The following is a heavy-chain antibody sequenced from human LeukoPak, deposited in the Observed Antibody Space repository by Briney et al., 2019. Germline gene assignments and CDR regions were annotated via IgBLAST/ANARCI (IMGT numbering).Heavy chain of an antibody. CDR2: IIPIFGTA. Sequence: GASVKVSCKASGGTFSSYAISWVRQAPGQGLEWMGGIIPIFGTANYAQKFQGRVTITTDESTSTAYMELSSLRSEDTAVYYCARPGIVGAVYYYYFDYWGQGTLVTVSS. CDR1: GGTFSSYA. D-gene: IGHD1-26*01. J-gene: IGHJ4*02. CDR3: ARPGIVGAVYYYYFDY. V-gene: IGHV1-69*05.